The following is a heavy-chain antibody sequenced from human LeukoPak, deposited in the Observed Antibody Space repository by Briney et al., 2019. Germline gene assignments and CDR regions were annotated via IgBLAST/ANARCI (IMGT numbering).Heavy chain of an antibody. J-gene: IGHJ4*02. CDR3: ARVGWNPDY. Sequence: SETLSLTCAVSGYSISRGYHWGWIRQPPGKGLEWIGSIHHSGNTYYNSSLKSRVTISVDTSKNQFSLKVNSVTAAGTAVYYCARVGWNPDYWGQGTLVAVSS. V-gene: IGHV4-38-2*01. D-gene: IGHD1-1*01. CDR2: IHHSGNT. CDR1: GYSISRGYH.